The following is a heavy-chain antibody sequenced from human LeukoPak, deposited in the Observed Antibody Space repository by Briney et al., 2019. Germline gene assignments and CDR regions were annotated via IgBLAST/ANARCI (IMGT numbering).Heavy chain of an antibody. D-gene: IGHD6-19*01. CDR1: DVSISTYY. CDR2: IYTSGTT. Sequence: SETLSLTCTVSDVSISTYYWNWIRPPAGKGLEWIGRIYTSGTTNYSPSLKSRITMSVGTSKNQFSLNLSSVTAADTAVYYCARARSPNIAVAGACFDYWGQGILVTVSS. J-gene: IGHJ4*02. CDR3: ARARSPNIAVAGACFDY. V-gene: IGHV4-4*07.